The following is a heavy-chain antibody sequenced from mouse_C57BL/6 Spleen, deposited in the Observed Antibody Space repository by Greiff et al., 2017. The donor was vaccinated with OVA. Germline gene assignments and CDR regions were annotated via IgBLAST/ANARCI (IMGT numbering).Heavy chain of an antibody. Sequence: QVQLKQSGPELVKPGASVKISCKASGYAFSSSWMNWVKQRPGKGLEWIGRIYPGDGDTNYNGKFKGKATLTADKSSSTAYMQLSSLTSEDSAVYFCARWNGNYYCDYWGQGTTLTVSS. V-gene: IGHV1-82*01. J-gene: IGHJ2*01. CDR1: GYAFSSSW. CDR2: IYPGDGDT. D-gene: IGHD2-1*01. CDR3: ARWNGNYYCDY.